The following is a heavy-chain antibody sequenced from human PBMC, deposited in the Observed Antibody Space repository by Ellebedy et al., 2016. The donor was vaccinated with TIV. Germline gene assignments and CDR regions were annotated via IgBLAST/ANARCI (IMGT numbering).Heavy chain of an antibody. D-gene: IGHD6-19*01. J-gene: IGHJ4*02. CDR2: IWYDGSNK. Sequence: GESLKISCAASGFTFSSYGMHWVRQAPGKGLEWVAVIWYDGSNKYYADSVKGRFTISRDNSKNSLYLQMNSLRDEDTAVYYCARVVAGLVGGDYWGQGTLVTVSS. V-gene: IGHV3-33*08. CDR3: ARVVAGLVGGDY. CDR1: GFTFSSYG.